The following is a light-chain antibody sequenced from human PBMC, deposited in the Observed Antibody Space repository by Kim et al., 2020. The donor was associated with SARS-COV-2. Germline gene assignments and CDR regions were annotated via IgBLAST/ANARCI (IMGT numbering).Light chain of an antibody. Sequence: GASVKLTCPLSSGHSCYAIAWHQQQPEKRPRYLMTLNSDGRHSKGDGLPDRFSGSSSGAERYLSISSLQSEDEADYYCQTWGTGWVFGGGTRLTVL. CDR1: SGHSCYA. CDR3: QTWGTGWV. V-gene: IGLV4-69*01. J-gene: IGLJ3*02. CDR2: LNSDGRH.